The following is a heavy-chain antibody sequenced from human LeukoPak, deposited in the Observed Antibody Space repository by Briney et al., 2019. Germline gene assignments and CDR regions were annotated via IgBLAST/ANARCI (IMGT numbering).Heavy chain of an antibody. Sequence: GGSLRLSCAASGFTFSSYWMHWVRQAPGKGLVWVSRINSDGSSTTYADSVKGRFTISRDNAKNTLYLQMNSLRADDTAVYYCAKVTAVASTGAPDYWGQGTLVTVSS. CDR3: AKVTAVASTGAPDY. CDR1: GFTFSSYW. D-gene: IGHD6-19*01. CDR2: INSDGSST. J-gene: IGHJ4*02. V-gene: IGHV3-74*01.